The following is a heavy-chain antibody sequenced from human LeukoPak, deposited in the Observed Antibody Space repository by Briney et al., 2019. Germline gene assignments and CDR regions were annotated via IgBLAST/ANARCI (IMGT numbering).Heavy chain of an antibody. J-gene: IGHJ4*02. V-gene: IGHV4-59*08. CDR2: IYYSGST. Sequence: NPSETLSLTCTVSGGSISSYYWSWIRQPPGKGLGWIGYIYYSGSTNYNPSLKSRVTISVDTSKNQFSLKLSSVTAADTAVYYCARHARYDILTGPYYFDYWGQGTLVTVSS. CDR1: GGSISSYY. D-gene: IGHD3-9*01. CDR3: ARHARYDILTGPYYFDY.